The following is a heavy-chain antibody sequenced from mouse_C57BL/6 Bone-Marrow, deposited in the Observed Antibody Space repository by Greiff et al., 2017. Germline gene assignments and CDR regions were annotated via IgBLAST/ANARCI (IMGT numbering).Heavy chain of an antibody. CDR1: GYTFTGYW. CDR3: ARDHGNTWFAY. J-gene: IGHJ3*01. D-gene: IGHD2-1*01. Sequence: LVESGAELMKPGASVKLSCKATGYTFTGYWIEWVKQRPGHGLEWIGEILPGIGSTNYNEKFKGKATFTADTSSNTAYMQLSSLTTEDSAIYYCARDHGNTWFAYWGQGTLVTVSA. V-gene: IGHV1-9*01. CDR2: ILPGIGST.